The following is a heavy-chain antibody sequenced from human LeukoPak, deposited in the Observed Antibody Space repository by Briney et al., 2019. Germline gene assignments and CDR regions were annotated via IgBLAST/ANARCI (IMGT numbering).Heavy chain of an antibody. CDR1: GFTFSSYE. J-gene: IGHJ4*02. Sequence: GGSLRLSCAASGFTFSSYEMHWVRQVPGKGLEWVSCISSGGSTIYYADSVKGRFTISRDNAKNSLYLQMNSLRAEDTAVYYCARDTDYGGPFDYWGQGTLVTVSS. D-gene: IGHD4-23*01. V-gene: IGHV3-48*03. CDR3: ARDTDYGGPFDY. CDR2: ISSGGSTI.